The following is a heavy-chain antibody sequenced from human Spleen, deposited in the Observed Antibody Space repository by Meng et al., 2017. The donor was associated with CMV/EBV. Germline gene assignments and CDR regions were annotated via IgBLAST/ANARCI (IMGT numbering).Heavy chain of an antibody. CDR2: ANWSGGYT. CDR3: ARSPPTTGDWGVFDL. CDR1: GFTFSAYV. D-gene: IGHD1-1*01. Sequence: GESLKISCAASGFTFSAYVMSWVRQTPGKGLEWVSGANWSGGYTGYAESVRDRFSISRDNAKNSLYLEMNGLRAEDTALYHCARSPPTTGDWGVFDLWGQGTLVTVSS. V-gene: IGHV3-20*01. J-gene: IGHJ3*01.